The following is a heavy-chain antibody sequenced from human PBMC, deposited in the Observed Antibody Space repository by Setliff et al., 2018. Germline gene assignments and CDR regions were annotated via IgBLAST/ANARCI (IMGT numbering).Heavy chain of an antibody. D-gene: IGHD5-12*01. CDR2: TIPMFGTT. V-gene: IGHV1-69*05. J-gene: IGHJ6*03. Sequence: GASVKVSCKASGGTFSSYGISWARQAPGQGLEWMGGTIPMFGTTNYARKFQGRVTIITDEFTGTAYMELSSLRTEDTAVYYCAREGVDIRSSTDYRYYMDVWGKGTTVTVSS. CDR1: GGTFSSYG. CDR3: AREGVDIRSSTDYRYYMDV.